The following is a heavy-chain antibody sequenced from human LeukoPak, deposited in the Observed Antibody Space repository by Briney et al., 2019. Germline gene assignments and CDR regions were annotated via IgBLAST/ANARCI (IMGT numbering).Heavy chain of an antibody. V-gene: IGHV3-9*01. CDR1: GFTFNNYD. J-gene: IGHJ4*02. D-gene: IGHD5-24*01. Sequence: PGGTLRLSCAASGFTFNNYDITWVRQAPGKGLEWVSGISWNSGSIGYADSVKGRFTISRDNAKNSLYLQMNSLRAEDTAVYYCTRDSARRDGYNFDYWGQGTLVTVSS. CDR2: ISWNSGSI. CDR3: TRDSARRDGYNFDY.